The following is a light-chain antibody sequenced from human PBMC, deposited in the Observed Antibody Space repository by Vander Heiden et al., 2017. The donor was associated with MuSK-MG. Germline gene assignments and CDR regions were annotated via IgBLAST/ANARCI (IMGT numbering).Light chain of an antibody. J-gene: IGLJ2*01. CDR3: SSYTSSSNSVV. CDR2: DVS. CDR1: SRDDGGYNY. V-gene: IGLV2-14*01. Sequence: QSALTQPASVSGSPGQSITSSCTGTSRDDGGYNYVSWYQPHPGKAPKLMIYDVSNRPSGVSNRFSGSKSGNTASLTISGLQAEDEADYYCSSYTSSSNSVVFGGGTKLTVL.